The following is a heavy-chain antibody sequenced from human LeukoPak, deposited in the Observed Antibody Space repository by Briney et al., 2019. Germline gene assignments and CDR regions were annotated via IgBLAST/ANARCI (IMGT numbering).Heavy chain of an antibody. J-gene: IGHJ6*03. V-gene: IGHV3-43D*03. Sequence: GGTLRLSCAASGFTFDDYAMHWVRQAPGKGLEWVSLISWDGGSTYYADSVKGRFTISRDNSKNSLYLQMNSLRAEDTALYYCAKDSADIVVVPAARRSYYYYYMDVWGKGTTVTVSS. CDR1: GFTFDDYA. CDR2: ISWDGGST. D-gene: IGHD2-2*01. CDR3: AKDSADIVVVPAARRSYYYYYMDV.